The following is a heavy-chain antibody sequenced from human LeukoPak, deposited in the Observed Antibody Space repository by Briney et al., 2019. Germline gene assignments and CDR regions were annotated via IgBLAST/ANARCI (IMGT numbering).Heavy chain of an antibody. CDR1: GYTFTSYD. J-gene: IGHJ4*02. Sequence: ASVKVSCKASGYTFTSYDINWVRQATGQGLEWMGWMNPNSGNTGYAQKFQGRVTMTRNTSISTAYMELSSLRSEDTAVYYCAGGSITGTTNDYWGQGTLVTVSS. CDR3: AGGSITGTTNDY. CDR2: MNPNSGNT. V-gene: IGHV1-8*01. D-gene: IGHD1-20*01.